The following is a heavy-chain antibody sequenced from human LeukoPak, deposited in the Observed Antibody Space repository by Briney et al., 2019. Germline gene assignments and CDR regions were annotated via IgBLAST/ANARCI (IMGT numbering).Heavy chain of an antibody. D-gene: IGHD1-14*01. CDR3: GRHVEPLNWIDN. CDR1: GGSISSYY. Sequence: SSETLPLTCTVSGGSISSYYWSWIRQPPGKGLEWIGYIYYNGGTSYNPSLKSRVTISVDTSKNRFSLRLSSVTAADTALYYCGRHVEPLNWIDNWGQGTLVTVSS. J-gene: IGHJ5*02. CDR2: IYYNGGT. V-gene: IGHV4-59*08.